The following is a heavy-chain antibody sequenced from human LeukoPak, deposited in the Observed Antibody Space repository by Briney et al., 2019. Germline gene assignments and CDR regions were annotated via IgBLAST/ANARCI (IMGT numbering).Heavy chain of an antibody. CDR1: GFTFGDYA. D-gene: IGHD6-19*01. J-gene: IGHJ4*02. CDR2: IRSKAYGGTT. Sequence: PGGSLRLSCIASGFTFGDYAMSWVRQAPGKGLEWVGFIRSKAYGGTTEYAASVKGRFTISRDDSKSIAYLQMNGLKTEDTAVYYCTRENSGWYIDYWGQGTLVTVSS. V-gene: IGHV3-49*04. CDR3: TRENSGWYIDY.